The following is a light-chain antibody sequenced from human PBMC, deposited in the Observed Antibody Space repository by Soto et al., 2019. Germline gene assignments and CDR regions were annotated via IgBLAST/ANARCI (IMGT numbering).Light chain of an antibody. Sequence: QSVLTQPASVSGSPGQSITISCTGTSSDVGGYSYVSWYQQHPGKAPKFMIYDVSNRPSGVSNRFSGSKSDNTASLTISGLQAEDEADYYCSSYTTSNTRQIVFGTGTKVTVL. V-gene: IGLV2-14*01. CDR1: SSDVGGYSY. CDR3: SSYTTSNTRQIV. CDR2: DVS. J-gene: IGLJ1*01.